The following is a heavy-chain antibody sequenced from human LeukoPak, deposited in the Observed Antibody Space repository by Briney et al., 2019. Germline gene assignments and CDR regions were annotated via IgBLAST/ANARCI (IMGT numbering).Heavy chain of an antibody. J-gene: IGHJ3*02. CDR2: INPSDGST. CDR1: GYTFTSYY. CDR3: ARGEGIGARRHDVFDI. D-gene: IGHD6-6*01. V-gene: IGHV1-46*01. Sequence: ASVKVSCKASGYTFTSYYMHWVRQAPGQGLEWMGIINPSDGSTSYAQKFQGRVTMTRDTSTSTVHMELSSLRSEDTAVYYCARGEGIGARRHDVFDIWGQGTMVTVS.